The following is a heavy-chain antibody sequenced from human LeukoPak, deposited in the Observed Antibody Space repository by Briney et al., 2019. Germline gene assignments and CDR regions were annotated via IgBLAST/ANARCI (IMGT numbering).Heavy chain of an antibody. CDR2: INHSGST. Sequence: SETLSLTCAVYGGSFSGYYWSWIRQPPGKGLEWIGEINHSGSTNYNPSLKSRVTISVDTSKNQFSLKLSSVTAADTAVYYCAANIAALDYMDVWGKGTTVTVSS. CDR3: AANIAALDYMDV. J-gene: IGHJ6*03. CDR1: GGSFSGYY. V-gene: IGHV4-34*01. D-gene: IGHD6-6*01.